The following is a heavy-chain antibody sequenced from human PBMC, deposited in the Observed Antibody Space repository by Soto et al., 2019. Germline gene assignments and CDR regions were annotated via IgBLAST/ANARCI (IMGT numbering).Heavy chain of an antibody. J-gene: IGHJ4*02. Sequence: SETLSLTCTVSGGSISRGGYYWSWIRQHPGKGLEWIGYIYYSGSTYYNPSLKSRVTISVDTSKNQFSLKLSSVTAADTAVYYCASTHCSSTSCYVVFDYWGQGTLVTVSS. CDR3: ASTHCSSTSCYVVFDY. CDR1: GGSISRGGYY. CDR2: IYYSGST. D-gene: IGHD2-2*01. V-gene: IGHV4-31*03.